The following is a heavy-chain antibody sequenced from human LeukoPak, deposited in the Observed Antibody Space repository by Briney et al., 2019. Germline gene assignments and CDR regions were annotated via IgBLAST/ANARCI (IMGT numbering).Heavy chain of an antibody. CDR1: GYTFTSYG. CDR3: ARGPLRYFDWLLKEYYYGMDV. CDR2: ISAYNGNT. V-gene: IGHV1-18*01. J-gene: IGHJ6*02. D-gene: IGHD3-9*01. Sequence: ASVKVSCKASGYTFTSYGISWVRQAPGQGLEWMGWISAYNGNTNYAQKLQGRVTMTTDTSTSTAYMELRSLRSDDTAVYYCARGPLRYFDWLLKEYYYGMDVWGQGTTVTVSS.